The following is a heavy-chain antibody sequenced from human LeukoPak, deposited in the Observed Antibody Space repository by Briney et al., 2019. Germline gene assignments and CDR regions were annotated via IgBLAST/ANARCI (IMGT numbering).Heavy chain of an antibody. J-gene: IGHJ6*03. CDR2: IIPIFGTA. CDR1: GGTFSSYA. V-gene: IGHV1-69*13. Sequence: SVKVSCKASGGTFSSYAINWVRQAPGQGLEWMGGIIPIFGTANYAQKFQGRVTITADESTSTAYMELSSLRSEDTAVYYCAGGAVQAAPVSYYRDVWGKGTTVTVSS. CDR3: AGGAVQAAPVSYYRDV. D-gene: IGHD2-2*01.